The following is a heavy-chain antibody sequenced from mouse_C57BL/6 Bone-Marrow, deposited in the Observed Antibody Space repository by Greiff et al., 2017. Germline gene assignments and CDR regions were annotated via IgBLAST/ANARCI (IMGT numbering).Heavy chain of an antibody. V-gene: IGHV1-26*01. CDR3: AREPHGSSYDAY. Sequence: EVQLQQSGPELVKPGASVKISCKASGYTFTDYYMNWVKQSHGKSLEWIGDINPYNGGTSYNQKFKGKATLTVDKSSSTAYMELRSLTSEDSAVXYCAREPHGSSYDAYWGQGTLVTVSA. CDR1: GYTFTDYY. D-gene: IGHD1-1*01. CDR2: INPYNGGT. J-gene: IGHJ3*01.